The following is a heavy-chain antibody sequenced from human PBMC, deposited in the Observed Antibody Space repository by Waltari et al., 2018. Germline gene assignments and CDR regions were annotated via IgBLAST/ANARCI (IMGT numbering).Heavy chain of an antibody. CDR1: GYTFTSYA. Sequence: QVQLVQSGAEVKKPGASVKVSCKASGYTFTSYAMHWVRQAPGQRLEWMGWINAGNGNTKYSQKFQGRVTITRDTSASTAYMELSSLRSEDTAVYYCARDRTLTAMVRAVGYYGMDVWGQGTTVTVSS. CDR3: ARDRTLTAMVRAVGYYGMDV. CDR2: INAGNGNT. J-gene: IGHJ6*02. D-gene: IGHD5-18*01. V-gene: IGHV1-3*01.